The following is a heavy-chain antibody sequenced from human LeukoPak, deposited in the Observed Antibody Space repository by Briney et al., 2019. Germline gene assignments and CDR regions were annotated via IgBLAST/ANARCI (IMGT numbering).Heavy chain of an antibody. V-gene: IGHV3-30*02. CDR3: AKGDTS. CDR2: IRFDGSDK. J-gene: IGHJ5*02. D-gene: IGHD2-21*02. Sequence: GGSLRLSCAASGVNFSNYDMHWVRQAPGKGLEWVTFIRFDGSDKYYADSVKGRFTISRDNSKNTLYLQMNSLRTEDTAVYYCAKGDTSLGQGTLVTVSS. CDR1: GVNFSNYD.